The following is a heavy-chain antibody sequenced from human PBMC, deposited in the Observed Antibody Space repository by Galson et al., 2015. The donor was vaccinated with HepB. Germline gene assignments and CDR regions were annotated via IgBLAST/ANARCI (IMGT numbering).Heavy chain of an antibody. V-gene: IGHV3-30*18. CDR2: ISYDGSKK. CDR3: AKDPVGSGFYYYMDA. Sequence: SLRLSCAASGLTFSKYGIHWVRQAPGKGLEWVAVISYDGSKKSYSDSVKGRFTISRDNSKNTVYLQMNSLRPEDTAMYFCAKDPVGSGFYYYMDAWGKGTTVTVSS. J-gene: IGHJ6*03. CDR1: GLTFSKYG. D-gene: IGHD6-25*01.